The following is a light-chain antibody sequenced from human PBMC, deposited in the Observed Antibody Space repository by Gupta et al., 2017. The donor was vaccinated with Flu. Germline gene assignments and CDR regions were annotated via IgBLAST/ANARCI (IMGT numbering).Light chain of an antibody. V-gene: IGLV2-23*01. CDR1: SSDVGTHNF. J-gene: IGLJ3*02. CDR2: EDT. Sequence: QSALTQPASVSGSPGQSVTISCAGASSDVGTHNFVCWYQQPPGRATKLVIYEDTKRPSGISNRVSGSKSDSTASLTISGLKAEDEADYYCSSYAGSWVFGGGTKLTVL. CDR3: SSYAGSWV.